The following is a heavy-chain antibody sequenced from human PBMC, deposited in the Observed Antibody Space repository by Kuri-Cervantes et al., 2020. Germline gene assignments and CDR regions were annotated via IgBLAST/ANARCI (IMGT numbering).Heavy chain of an antibody. CDR3: ARARGKLGSPTFIDY. CDR2: IGTAGDT. Sequence: GESLKISCAASGFTFSSYDMHWVRQATGKGLEWVSAIGTAGDTYYPGSVKGRFTISRENAKNSLYLQMNSLRAEDTAVYYCARARGKLGSPTFIDYWGQGTLVTVSS. V-gene: IGHV3-13*01. J-gene: IGHJ4*02. CDR1: GFTFSSYD. D-gene: IGHD7-27*01.